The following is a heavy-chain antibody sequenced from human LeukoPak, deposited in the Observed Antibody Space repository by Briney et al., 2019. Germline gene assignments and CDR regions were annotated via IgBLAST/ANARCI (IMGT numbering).Heavy chain of an antibody. V-gene: IGHV3-23*01. CDR3: AKQYGDYAGEAFDI. CDR1: GFTFSDYP. D-gene: IGHD4-17*01. J-gene: IGHJ3*02. CDR2: ISGSGANT. Sequence: GSLRLSCAASGFTFSDYPMSWVRQAPGKGLEWVSTISGSGANTHYADSGKGRFTISRDNSKNTVLLQMSSLRAGDTAVYYCAKQYGDYAGEAFDIWGQGTMVTVSS.